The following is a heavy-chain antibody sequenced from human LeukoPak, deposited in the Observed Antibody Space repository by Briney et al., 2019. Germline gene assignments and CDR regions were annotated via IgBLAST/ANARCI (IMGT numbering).Heavy chain of an antibody. Sequence: GGSLRLSCAASGFTFSSYAMSWVRQAPGKGLEWVSAISGSGGSTYYADSVKGRFTISRDNAKNSLYLQMNSLRAEDTAVYYCARDPRLLPFDYWGQGTLVTVSS. CDR3: ARDPRLLPFDY. CDR2: ISGSGGST. CDR1: GFTFSSYA. J-gene: IGHJ4*02. D-gene: IGHD1-26*01. V-gene: IGHV3-23*01.